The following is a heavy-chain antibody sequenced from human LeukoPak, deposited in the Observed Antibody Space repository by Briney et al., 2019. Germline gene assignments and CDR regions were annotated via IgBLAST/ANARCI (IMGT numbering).Heavy chain of an antibody. CDR3: ASPDYGGNSVDY. Sequence: SETLSLTCTVSGGSISSSSYYWGWIRQPPGKGLEWIGSIYYSGSTYYNPSLKSRVTISVDTSKSQFSLKLSSVTAADTAVYYCASPDYGGNSVDYWGQGTLVTVSS. CDR2: IYYSGST. V-gene: IGHV4-39*01. D-gene: IGHD4-23*01. CDR1: GGSISSSSYY. J-gene: IGHJ4*02.